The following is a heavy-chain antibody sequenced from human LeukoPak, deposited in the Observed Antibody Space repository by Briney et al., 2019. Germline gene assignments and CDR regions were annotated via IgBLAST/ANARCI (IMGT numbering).Heavy chain of an antibody. CDR2: VYSSGSV. D-gene: IGHD4-23*01. J-gene: IGHJ4*02. Sequence: GGSLRLSCAASRFTVSRNYMSWVRQAPGKGLEWVSVVYSSGSVYYADSVKGRFTISRDSSKNTVNLQMNSLRLEDTAVYYCAGGATVVTLDYWGQGNLVTVSS. V-gene: IGHV3-66*02. CDR1: RFTVSRNY. CDR3: AGGATVVTLDY.